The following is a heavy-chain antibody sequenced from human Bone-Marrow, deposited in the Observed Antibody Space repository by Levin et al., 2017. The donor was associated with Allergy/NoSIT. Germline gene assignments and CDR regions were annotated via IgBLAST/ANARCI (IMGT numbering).Heavy chain of an antibody. V-gene: IGHV4-4*07. J-gene: IGHJ4*02. CDR3: AREYFGSYDN. CDR2: IYFNGNN. CDR1: GVSITTHF. D-gene: IGHD1-26*01. Sequence: RSQTLSLTCGVSGVSITTHFWSWIRQAPGKRLEWVGRIYFNGNNNYNPSLKSRVTMSVDTSKKQVSLNLTSVTAADTAIYYCAREYFGSYDNWGQGILVTVS.